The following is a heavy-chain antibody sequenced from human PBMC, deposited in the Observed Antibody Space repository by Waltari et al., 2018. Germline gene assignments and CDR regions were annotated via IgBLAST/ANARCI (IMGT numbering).Heavy chain of an antibody. D-gene: IGHD6-13*01. CDR3: TSDHGLSWPLD. Sequence: EVHLVGSGGGLVHPGDSVRLSCAASGVIVSNNYMSWGRQPPGKGLEWVSVIYRGGETYYADSVKGRFTISRDNSKNTLDLQMNNVRAEDTAVYYCTSDHGLSWPLDWGQGTMVTVSS. CDR1: GVIVSNNY. CDR2: IYRGGET. V-gene: IGHV3-53*01. J-gene: IGHJ4*02.